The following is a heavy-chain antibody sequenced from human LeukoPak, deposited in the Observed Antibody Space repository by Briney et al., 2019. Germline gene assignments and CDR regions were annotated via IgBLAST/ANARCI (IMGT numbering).Heavy chain of an antibody. V-gene: IGHV3-64*01. CDR3: ARARGYQLPYYYYYMDV. D-gene: IGHD2-2*01. CDR1: GFTFSSYA. Sequence: GGSLRLSCAASGFTFSSYAMHWVRQAPGKGLEYVSAISSNGGSTYYANSVKGRFTISRDNSRNTLYLQMGSLRAEDMAVYYCARARGYQLPYYYYYMDVWGKGTTVTVSS. J-gene: IGHJ6*03. CDR2: ISSNGGST.